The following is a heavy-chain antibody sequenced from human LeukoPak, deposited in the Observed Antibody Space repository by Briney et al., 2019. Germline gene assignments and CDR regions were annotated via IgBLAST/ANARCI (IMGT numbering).Heavy chain of an antibody. CDR1: GYTFTSYG. D-gene: IGHD6-19*01. J-gene: IGHJ5*02. Sequence: ASVKVSCKASGYTFTSYGISWVRQAPGQGLEWMGWISAYNGNTNYAQKLRGRVTMTTDTSTSTAYMELRSLRSDDTAVYYCARDRSSGWTHNWFDPWGQGTLVTVSS. CDR3: ARDRSSGWTHNWFDP. CDR2: ISAYNGNT. V-gene: IGHV1-18*01.